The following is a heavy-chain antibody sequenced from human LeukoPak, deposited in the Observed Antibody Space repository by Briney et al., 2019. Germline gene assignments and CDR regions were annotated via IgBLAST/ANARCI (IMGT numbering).Heavy chain of an antibody. CDR1: GYTFTSYG. CDR3: ARAWVVAASHDAFDI. Sequence: ASVKVSCKASGYTFTSYGISWVRQAPGQGLEWMGWISAYNGNTNYAQKLQGRVIMTTDTSTSTAYMELRSLRSDDTAVYYCARAWVVAASHDAFDIWGQGTMVTVSS. V-gene: IGHV1-18*01. D-gene: IGHD2-15*01. CDR2: ISAYNGNT. J-gene: IGHJ3*02.